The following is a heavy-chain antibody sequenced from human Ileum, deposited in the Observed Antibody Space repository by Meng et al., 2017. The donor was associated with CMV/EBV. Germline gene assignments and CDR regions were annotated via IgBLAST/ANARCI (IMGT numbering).Heavy chain of an antibody. CDR3: ARAQVAFDF. Sequence: KVSCKATGYTFINDYMHGVRQAPGQGLEWMGIINPNGGATVYAQKFQARVTMTRDTSTNTVYMYLSSLRSEDTAIYYCARAQVAFDFWGQGTLVTVSS. V-gene: IGHV1-46*01. D-gene: IGHD2-15*01. J-gene: IGHJ4*02. CDR1: GYTFINDY. CDR2: INPNGGAT.